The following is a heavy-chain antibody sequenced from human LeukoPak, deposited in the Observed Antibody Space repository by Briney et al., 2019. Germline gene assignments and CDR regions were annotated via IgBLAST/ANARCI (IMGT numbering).Heavy chain of an antibody. J-gene: IGHJ4*02. V-gene: IGHV3-21*01. CDR3: ARDPTAATPQYFDY. Sequence: ETLSLTCTVSGGSISSYYWSWIRQPPGKGLEWVSSISSSSSYIYYADSVKGRFTISRDNAKNSLYLQMNSLRAEDTAVYCCARDPTAATPQYFDYWGQGTLVTVSS. D-gene: IGHD1-14*01. CDR2: ISSSSSYI. CDR1: GGSISSYY.